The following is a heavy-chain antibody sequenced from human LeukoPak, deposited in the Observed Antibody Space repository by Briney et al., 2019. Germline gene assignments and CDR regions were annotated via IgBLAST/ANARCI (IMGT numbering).Heavy chain of an antibody. CDR3: ARDYSLDYYGSGSYDY. D-gene: IGHD3-10*01. CDR2: ISSSSSYI. V-gene: IGHV3-21*01. J-gene: IGHJ4*02. CDR1: GFTFSSYS. Sequence: GGSLRLSCAASGFTFSSYSMNWVRQAPGKGLEWVSSISSSSSYIYYADSVKGRFTISRDNAKNSLYLRMNSLRAEDTAVYYCARDYSLDYYGSGSYDYWGQGTLVTVSS.